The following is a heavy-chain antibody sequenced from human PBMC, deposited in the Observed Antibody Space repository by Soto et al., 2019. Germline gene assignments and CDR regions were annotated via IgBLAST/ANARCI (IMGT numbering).Heavy chain of an antibody. CDR1: GDSVSSNSAA. CDR3: AREALGQGIGWLGAGRSGLDG. J-gene: IGHJ6*02. Sequence: SQTLSLTCAISGDSVSSNSAAWNWIRQSPSRGLEWLGRTYYRSKWYNDYAVSVKSRITINPDTSKNQFSLQLNSVTAEDTAVYYCAREALGQGIGWLGAGRSGLDGWGQVTTVTVSS. V-gene: IGHV6-1*01. D-gene: IGHD3-10*01. CDR2: TYYRSKWYN.